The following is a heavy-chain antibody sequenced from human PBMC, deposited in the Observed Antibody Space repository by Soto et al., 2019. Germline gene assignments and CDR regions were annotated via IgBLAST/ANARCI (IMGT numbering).Heavy chain of an antibody. D-gene: IGHD1-1*01. Sequence: QVQLQESGPGLMRPSQTLSLTCTVSGGSISRGAAGSYWSWIRQVPGKGLEWIAYIYYNGKTYYNPPLKSPPTISIEPSDNQFSLKWTSVTAADTAIYFCASGHDANKVRYWGQGTLVTVSS. J-gene: IGHJ4*02. CDR3: ASGHDANKVRY. CDR1: GGSISRGAAGSY. V-gene: IGHV4-31*01. CDR2: IYYNGKT.